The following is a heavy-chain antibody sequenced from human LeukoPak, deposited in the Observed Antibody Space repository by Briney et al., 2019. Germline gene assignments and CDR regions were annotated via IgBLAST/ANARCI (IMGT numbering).Heavy chain of an antibody. Sequence: ASVKVSCKASGYTFTSYYMHWVRQAPGQGLEWMGIINPSGGSTSYAQKFQGRVTMTRDTSTSTVYMELSSLRSEDTAVYYCARDFYNYDSSGYYALPGGYWGAGTLVTVSS. CDR2: INPSGGST. J-gene: IGHJ4*02. D-gene: IGHD3-22*01. CDR3: ARDFYNYDSSGYYALPGGY. V-gene: IGHV1-46*03. CDR1: GYTFTSYY.